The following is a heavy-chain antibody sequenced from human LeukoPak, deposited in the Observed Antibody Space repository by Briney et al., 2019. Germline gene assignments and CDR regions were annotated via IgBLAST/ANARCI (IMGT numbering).Heavy chain of an antibody. V-gene: IGHV3-23*01. Sequence: PGGSLRLSCAASGFTFNSYAMSWVRQAPGKGLEWVSAISRSGGSTYYADSVKGRFTISRDNSKNTLYLQMNSLRAGDTAVYYCAMTGDGYNNGGDDWGQGTLVTVSS. CDR1: GFTFNSYA. CDR3: AMTGDGYNNGGDD. CDR2: ISRSGGST. D-gene: IGHD5-24*01. J-gene: IGHJ4*02.